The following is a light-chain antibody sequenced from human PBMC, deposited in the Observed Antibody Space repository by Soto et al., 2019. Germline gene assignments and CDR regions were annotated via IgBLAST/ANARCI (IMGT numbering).Light chain of an antibody. CDR2: GAS. J-gene: IGKJ1*01. CDR3: QQYGSSGT. Sequence: EILLTQSPATLSVSQGERATLSCRASQSVSNNYLAWYQQKPGQAPRLLIYGASNRATGIPDRFSGSGSGTDFTLTISRLEPEDFAVYYCQQYGSSGTFGQGTKVDIK. V-gene: IGKV3-20*01. CDR1: QSVSNNY.